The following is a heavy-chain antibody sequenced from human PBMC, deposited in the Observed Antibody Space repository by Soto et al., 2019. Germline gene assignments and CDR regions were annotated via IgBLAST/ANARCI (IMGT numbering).Heavy chain of an antibody. CDR1: GFTFSSYT. CDR2: ISITSTYI. D-gene: IGHD5-18*01. Sequence: EVQLVESGGGLVKPGGSLRLSCAASGFTFSSYTMDWVRQAPGKGLQWVSSISITSTYIYYADSVKGRFAISRDNAQNSLYLQMNSLPAEDTAVYYCTRGAIRGYSYGYSDYWGQGTLVTVSS. J-gene: IGHJ4*02. CDR3: TRGAIRGYSYGYSDY. V-gene: IGHV3-21*01.